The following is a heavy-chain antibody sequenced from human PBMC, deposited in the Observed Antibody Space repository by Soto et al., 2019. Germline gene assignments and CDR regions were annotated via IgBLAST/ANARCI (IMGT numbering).Heavy chain of an antibody. Sequence: GGSLRLSCAASGFTFSSYSMSWVRQAPGKGLEWVSSISSSSSYIYYADSVKGRFTISRDNAKNSLYLQMNSLRAEDTAVYYCAREAFTIFGVVIMTHYGMDVWGQGTTVTVSS. CDR3: AREAFTIFGVVIMTHYGMDV. D-gene: IGHD3-3*01. J-gene: IGHJ6*02. CDR1: GFTFSSYS. CDR2: ISSSSSYI. V-gene: IGHV3-21*01.